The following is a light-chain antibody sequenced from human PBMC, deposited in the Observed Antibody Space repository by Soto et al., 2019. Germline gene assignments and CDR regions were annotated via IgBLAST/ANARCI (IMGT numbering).Light chain of an antibody. Sequence: QSVLTQPPSASGTPGQRVTISCSGDSSNIGSNFVYWYQQLPGTAPKLLIYRNDQRPSGVSDRFSGSRPGTSASLAIGGLRSEDEGEYYCAAWDYRLSGVVFGGGTKLTVL. CDR1: SSNIGSNF. J-gene: IGLJ2*01. CDR2: RND. V-gene: IGLV1-47*01. CDR3: AAWDYRLSGVV.